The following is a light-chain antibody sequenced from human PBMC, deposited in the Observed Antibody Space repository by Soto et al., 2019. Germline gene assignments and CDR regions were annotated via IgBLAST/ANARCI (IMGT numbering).Light chain of an antibody. CDR1: SSDVGGYNS. V-gene: IGLV2-14*01. J-gene: IGLJ1*01. Sequence: QSALTQPASVSGSPGQSITISCTGTSSDVGGYNSVSWYRQDPGKVPKLMIYDVTNRPSGASNRFSGSKSGNTASLTISGLQAEDEADYYCSSFTSSITYVFGTGTKVTVL. CDR3: SSFTSSITYV. CDR2: DVT.